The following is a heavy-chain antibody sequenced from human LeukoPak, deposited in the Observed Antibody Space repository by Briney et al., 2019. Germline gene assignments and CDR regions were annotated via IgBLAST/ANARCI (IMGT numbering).Heavy chain of an antibody. J-gene: IGHJ6*02. CDR1: GFTFSDYY. Sequence: GGSLRLSCAASGFTFSDYYMSWVRQAPGKGLEGVSYISSSGSTIYYADSVKGRFTISRDNAKNSLYLQINSLRAEDTAVYYCARDIVVVVAATQAYYYGMDVWGQGTTVTVSS. CDR2: ISSSGSTI. V-gene: IGHV3-11*01. CDR3: ARDIVVVVAATQAYYYGMDV. D-gene: IGHD2-15*01.